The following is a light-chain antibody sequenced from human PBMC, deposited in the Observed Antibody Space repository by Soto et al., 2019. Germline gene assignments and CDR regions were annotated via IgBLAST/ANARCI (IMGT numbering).Light chain of an antibody. CDR1: QSISSW. J-gene: IGKJ2*01. Sequence: DIQMTQSPSTLSASVGDRVTITCRASQSISSWLAWYQQKPGKAPTRLIYDASSLESGVPSRFLGSGSGTEFTLPISSQEHADFVAYYCHQYNSYPLYTFGQGTKLEIK. CDR2: DAS. CDR3: HQYNSYPLYT. V-gene: IGKV1-5*01.